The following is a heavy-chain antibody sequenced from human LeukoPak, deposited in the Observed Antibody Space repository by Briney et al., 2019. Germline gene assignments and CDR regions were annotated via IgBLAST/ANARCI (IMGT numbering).Heavy chain of an antibody. CDR2: IYYSGST. CDR3: ARVWTTVTTISWFDP. CDR1: GGSISSSSYY. V-gene: IGHV4-39*01. Sequence: SGTLSLTCTVSGGSISSSSYYWGWIRQPPGKGLEWIGSIYYSGSTYYNPSLKSRVTISVDTSKNQFSLKLSSVTAADTAVYYCARVWTTVTTISWFDPWGQGTLVTVSS. J-gene: IGHJ5*02. D-gene: IGHD4-17*01.